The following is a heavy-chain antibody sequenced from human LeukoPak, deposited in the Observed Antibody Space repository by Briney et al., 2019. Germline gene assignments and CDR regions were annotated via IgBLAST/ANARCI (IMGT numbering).Heavy chain of an antibody. CDR3: ARLVPQPTSY. J-gene: IGHJ4*02. CDR1: GFTFSSYW. CDR2: INSDGSAT. V-gene: IGHV3-74*01. Sequence: GGSLRLSCAASGFTFSSYWMYWVRQAPGKGLVCVSCINSDGSATNYADSVKGRFTISRDNAKNTLYLQMNSLRVEDTAIYYCARLVPQPTSYWGQGTLVTVSS. D-gene: IGHD2-2*01.